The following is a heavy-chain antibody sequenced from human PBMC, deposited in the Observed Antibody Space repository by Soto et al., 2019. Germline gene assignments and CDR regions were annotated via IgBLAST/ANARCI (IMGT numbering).Heavy chain of an antibody. CDR1: GYTFNSYG. V-gene: IGHV1-18*01. J-gene: IGHJ4*02. CDR3: ARDDRTAGHGSYAYFDY. D-gene: IGHD6-25*01. CDR2: ISAYNGNA. Sequence: QVQLVQSGAEVKEPGASVKVSCKASGYTFNSYGISWVRQAPGQGLEWMAWISAYNGNANYAQRLRGRVTLTTDTSTSTAYMELWSLRSDDTAVYYCARDDRTAGHGSYAYFDYWGQGTLVTVSS.